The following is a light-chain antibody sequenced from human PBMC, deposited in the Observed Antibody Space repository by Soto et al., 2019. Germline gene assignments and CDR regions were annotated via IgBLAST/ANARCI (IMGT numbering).Light chain of an antibody. Sequence: QSAPTQPRSVSGSPGQSVTISCTGTSHDVGGYDYVSWYQQSPGKAPKLIIYGVIERPSGVPDRFSGSKSGNTASLTISGVQAEDEGDYYCCSYAGTYTFVVLGGGTKVTVL. V-gene: IGLV2-11*01. CDR1: SHDVGGYDY. CDR2: GVI. CDR3: CSYAGTYTFVV. J-gene: IGLJ2*01.